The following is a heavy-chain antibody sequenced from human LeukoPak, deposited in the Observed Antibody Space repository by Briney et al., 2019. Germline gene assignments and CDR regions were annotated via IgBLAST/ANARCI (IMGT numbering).Heavy chain of an antibody. CDR2: ISGSGGST. CDR3: ARTVPGYCSGGSCLGY. CDR1: GFTFSSYS. Sequence: GGSLRLSCAASGFTFSSYSMNWVRQAPGKGLEWVSAISGSGGSTYYADSVKGRFTISRDNSKNTLDLQMNSLRAEDTAVYYCARTVPGYCSGGSCLGYWGQGTLVTVSS. J-gene: IGHJ4*02. D-gene: IGHD2-15*01. V-gene: IGHV3-23*01.